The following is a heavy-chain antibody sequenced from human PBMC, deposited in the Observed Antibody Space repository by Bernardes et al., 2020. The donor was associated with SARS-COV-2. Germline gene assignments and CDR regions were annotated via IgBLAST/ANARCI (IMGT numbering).Heavy chain of an antibody. CDR2: ISASNGRT. Sequence: ASVKVSCQASVYTPRNYGVRRVRQAPGQGLEWLGWISASNGRTRHAVNPHPRVTLTPDTSTGTAYLEMKSLRPEDTAVYYCSRDRSAPFWFGGVVAGSWGLGTLVTVSS. D-gene: IGHD3-10*01. CDR1: VYTPRNYG. V-gene: IGHV1-18*01. J-gene: IGHJ5*02. CDR3: SRDRSAPFWFGGVVAGS.